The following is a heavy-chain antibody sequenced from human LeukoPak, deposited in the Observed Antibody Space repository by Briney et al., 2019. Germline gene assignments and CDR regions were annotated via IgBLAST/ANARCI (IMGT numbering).Heavy chain of an antibody. V-gene: IGHV3-20*01. CDR2: ITWSGGST. Sequence: GGSLRLSCAASGFTFDDYGMNWVRQAPGKGLEWVSGITWSGGSTGYTDSVKGRFTISRDNAKNSLYLQMNSLRAEDTALYHCARDLLRFGELWENWFDPWDQGTLVTVSS. CDR3: ARDLLRFGELWENWFDP. D-gene: IGHD3-10*01. CDR1: GFTFDDYG. J-gene: IGHJ5*02.